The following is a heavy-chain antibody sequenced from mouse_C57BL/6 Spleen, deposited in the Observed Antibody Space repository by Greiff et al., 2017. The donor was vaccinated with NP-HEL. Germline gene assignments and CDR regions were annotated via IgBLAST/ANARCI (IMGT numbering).Heavy chain of an antibody. CDR3: ARGEYGSSYPYDVDC. CDR2: IYPSDSDT. D-gene: IGHD1-1*01. V-gene: IGHV1-61*01. J-gene: IGHJ4*01. CDR1: GYTFTSYW. Sequence: QVQLQQPGAELVRPGSSVKLSCKASGYTFTSYWMAWVKQRPGQGLEWIGNIYPSDSDTHYNQKFKDKATLTVDKSSSTAYMQLSSLTSEDSAVYYCARGEYGSSYPYDVDCWGQGTTVTVSS.